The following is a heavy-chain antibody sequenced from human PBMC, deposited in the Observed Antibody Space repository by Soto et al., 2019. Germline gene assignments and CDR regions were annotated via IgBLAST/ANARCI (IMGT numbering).Heavy chain of an antibody. V-gene: IGHV3-21*01. CDR2: ISSSSSYI. CDR3: ARELVEDYYYGMDV. D-gene: IGHD3-3*01. CDR1: GFTFSSYS. J-gene: IGHJ6*02. Sequence: EVQLVESGGGLVKPGGSLRLSCAASGFTFSSYSMNWVRQAPGKGLEWVSSISSSSSYIYYADSVKGRFTISRDNAKNSLYLQMNSLRAEDTAVYYCARELVEDYYYGMDVWGQGTTVTVSS.